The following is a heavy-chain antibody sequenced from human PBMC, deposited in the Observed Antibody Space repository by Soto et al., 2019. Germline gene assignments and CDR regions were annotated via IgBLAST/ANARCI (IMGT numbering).Heavy chain of an antibody. CDR2: ISSSGSTI. Sequence: GGSLGLSCAASGFTFSSYGMHWVRQAPGKGLEWVSYISSSGSTIYYADSVKGRFTISRDNAKNSLYLQMNSLRAEDTAVYYCARETPAPSDYYYGMDVWGQGTTVTVSS. V-gene: IGHV3-48*04. D-gene: IGHD2-2*01. CDR1: GFTFSSYG. J-gene: IGHJ6*02. CDR3: ARETPAPSDYYYGMDV.